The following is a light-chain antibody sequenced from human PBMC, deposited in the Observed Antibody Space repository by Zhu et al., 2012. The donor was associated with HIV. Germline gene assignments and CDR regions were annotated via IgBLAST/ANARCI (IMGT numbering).Light chain of an antibody. CDR3: QQYRGSPRT. Sequence: EIVLTQSPGTLSLSPGERATLSCRASQAVSRNYLAWYQQKPGQPPRLLIYSASRRVTGIPDRFSGSGSGTDFTLTISRLEPEDFAVYYCQQYRGSPRTFGQGTKVEVK. J-gene: IGKJ1*01. CDR2: SAS. V-gene: IGKV3-20*01. CDR1: QAVSRNY.